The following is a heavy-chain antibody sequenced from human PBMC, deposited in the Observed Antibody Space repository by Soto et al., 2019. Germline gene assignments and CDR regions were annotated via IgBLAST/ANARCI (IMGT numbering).Heavy chain of an antibody. V-gene: IGHV4-4*02. Sequence: PSETLSLTCAVSGGSISSSNWWSWVRQPPGKGLEWIGEIYHSGSTNYNPSLKSRVTISVDKSKNQFSLKLSSVTAADTAVYYCARAMSYDILTGYYIEYYYYYGMDVWGQGTTVTVSS. CDR1: GGSISSSNW. J-gene: IGHJ6*02. D-gene: IGHD3-9*01. CDR3: ARAMSYDILTGYYIEYYYYYGMDV. CDR2: IYHSGST.